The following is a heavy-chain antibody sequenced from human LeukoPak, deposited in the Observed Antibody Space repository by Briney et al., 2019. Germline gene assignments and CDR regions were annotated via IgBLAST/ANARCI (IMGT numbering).Heavy chain of an antibody. J-gene: IGHJ4*02. D-gene: IGHD2-2*01. V-gene: IGHV3-53*01. CDR3: AKDARVVSPFDY. CDR2: IYSGGST. Sequence: GGSLRLSCAASGFTVSSKDMTWVRQAPGKGLEWVSVIYSGGSTYYADSVKGRFTISRDNSKNTLYLQMNSLRAEDTAVYYCAKDARVVSPFDYWGQGTLVTVSS. CDR1: GFTVSSKD.